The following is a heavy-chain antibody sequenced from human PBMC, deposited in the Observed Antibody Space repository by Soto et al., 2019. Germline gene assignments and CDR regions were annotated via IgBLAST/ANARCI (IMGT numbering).Heavy chain of an antibody. D-gene: IGHD6-13*01. Sequence: GGSLRLSCAASGFTFSSYGMHWVRQAPGKGLEWVAVISYDGSNKYCADSVKGRFTISRDNSKNTLYLQMNSLRAEDTAVYYCAKGRHIAAAGPFGYWGQGTLVTVSS. J-gene: IGHJ4*02. CDR1: GFTFSSYG. CDR3: AKGRHIAAAGPFGY. CDR2: ISYDGSNK. V-gene: IGHV3-30*18.